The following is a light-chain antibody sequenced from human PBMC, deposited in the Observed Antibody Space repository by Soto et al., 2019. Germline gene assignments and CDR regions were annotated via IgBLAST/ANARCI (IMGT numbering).Light chain of an antibody. CDR2: GAS. CDR1: QIVSSN. CDR3: QHTRD. V-gene: IGKV3-15*01. J-gene: IGKJ4*01. Sequence: EIVMTQSPATLSVSPGERAALSCRASQIVSSNLAWYQQKPGQAPRLLIYGASTRATGIPARFSGSGSGTEFTLTISSLQSEDFAVYYCQHTRDFGGGTKVDIK.